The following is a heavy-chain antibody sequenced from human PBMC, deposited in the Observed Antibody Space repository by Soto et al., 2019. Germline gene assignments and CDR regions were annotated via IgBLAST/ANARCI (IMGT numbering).Heavy chain of an antibody. CDR3: ARESSGRSGFLHRLEG. D-gene: IGHD3-22*01. CDR1: VASITSGDYY. Sequence: PSETLSLTCTFSVASITSGDYYWSWIRQPPWKGLEWIGYIYHNGITYYNPSLQSRVTISVDTSKDQFSLKLSSVSATDTAVYYCARESSGRSGFLHRLEGLGQGTTSIVS. CDR2: IYHNGIT. V-gene: IGHV4-30-4*08. J-gene: IGHJ6*01.